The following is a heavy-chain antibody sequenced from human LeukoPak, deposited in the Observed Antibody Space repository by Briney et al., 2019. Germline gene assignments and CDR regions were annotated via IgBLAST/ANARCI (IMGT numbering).Heavy chain of an antibody. CDR1: GFSFSSYE. Sequence: GGSLRLSCADSGFSFSSYEMNWVRQAPGKGLEWISYISSSGSITFYADSEKGRFTISRDNARNSLYLQMNSLRAEDTAVYYCASTRSTSDWYTRGFEYWGQGTLVTVSS. CDR3: ASTRSTSDWYTRGFEY. D-gene: IGHD6-19*01. J-gene: IGHJ4*02. CDR2: ISSSGSIT. V-gene: IGHV3-48*03.